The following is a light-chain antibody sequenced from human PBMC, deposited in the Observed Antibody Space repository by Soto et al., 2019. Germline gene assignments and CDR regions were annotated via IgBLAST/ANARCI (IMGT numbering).Light chain of an antibody. V-gene: IGLV2-14*03. CDR2: DVA. CDR3: VSFTSSTTYV. J-gene: IGLJ1*01. Sequence: QSALTQPASVSASPGQSITISCTGTSSDVGGSNFVSWYQQHPGKPPKLIIYDVATRPSGVSNRFAGSKSGSTASLIISRLQTEDEDDYYCVSFTSSTTYVFGSGTKLTVL. CDR1: SSDVGGSNF.